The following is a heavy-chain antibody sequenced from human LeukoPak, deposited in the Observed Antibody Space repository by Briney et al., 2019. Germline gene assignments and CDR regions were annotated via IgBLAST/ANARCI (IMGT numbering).Heavy chain of an antibody. V-gene: IGHV3-53*01. Sequence: GGSLRLSCAVSGFTVSGNYMSWVRQAPGKGLEWVSLIYSGGTTYYADSVKGRFTISRDNSKNTLYLQMNSLRAEDTAVYYCAKSGYNRFDYWGQGTLVTVSS. CDR2: IYSGGTT. CDR1: GFTVSGNY. J-gene: IGHJ4*02. CDR3: AKSGYNRFDY. D-gene: IGHD5-24*01.